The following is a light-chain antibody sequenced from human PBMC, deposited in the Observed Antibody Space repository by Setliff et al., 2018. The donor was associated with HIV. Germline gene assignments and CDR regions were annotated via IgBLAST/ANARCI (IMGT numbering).Light chain of an antibody. V-gene: IGLV2-14*03. J-gene: IGLJ1*01. CDR1: SSDVGGYDF. CDR3: ASYRSTATYV. Sequence: ALTQPASMSGSPGQSITISCIGTSSDVGGYDFVSWYQQRPCKAPKLIIFDVSERPSGVSHRFSGSKSGNTASLTISGLQTEDEADYFCASYRSTATYVFGSGTKVTVL. CDR2: DVS.